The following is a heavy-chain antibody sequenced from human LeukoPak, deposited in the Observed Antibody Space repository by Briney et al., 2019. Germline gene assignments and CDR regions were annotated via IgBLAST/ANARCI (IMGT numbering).Heavy chain of an antibody. CDR3: ARLQGSSWTYYFDY. CDR1: GGSISSYY. J-gene: IGHJ4*02. V-gene: IGHV4-4*07. Sequence: SETLSLTCTVSGGSISSYYWSWIRQPAGKGLEWIGRIYTSGSTNYNPSLKSRVTMSVDTSKNQFSLKLSSVTAADTAVYYCARLQGSSWTYYFDYWGQGTLVTVSS. D-gene: IGHD6-13*01. CDR2: IYTSGST.